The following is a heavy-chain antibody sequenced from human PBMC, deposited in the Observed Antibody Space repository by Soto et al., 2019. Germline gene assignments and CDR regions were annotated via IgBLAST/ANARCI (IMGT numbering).Heavy chain of an antibody. CDR1: GFTFSSYG. CDR2: ISYDGSNK. V-gene: IGHV3-30*18. CDR3: AKGGNRFSTTVTTDYYGMDV. D-gene: IGHD4-17*01. Sequence: PGGSLRLSCAASGFTFSSYGMHWVRQAPGEGLEWVAVISYDGSNKYYADSVKGRFTISRDNSKNTLYLQMNSLRAEDTAVYYCAKGGNRFSTTVTTDYYGMDVWGQGTTVTVSS. J-gene: IGHJ6*02.